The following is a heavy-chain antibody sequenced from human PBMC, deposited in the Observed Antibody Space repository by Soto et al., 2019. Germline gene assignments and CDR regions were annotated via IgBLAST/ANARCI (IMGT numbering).Heavy chain of an antibody. CDR2: ISSSGGST. V-gene: IGHV3-23*01. CDR1: GFTFSSYG. D-gene: IGHD6-6*01. J-gene: IGHJ4*02. Sequence: EVQLLESGGTLVQPGGSLRLSCAASGFTFSSYGMSWVRQAPGKGLEWVSAISSSGGSTYYADSVKGRFTFSRDNSKNTLYLQMNSPRAEDTAVYYCAKGSCSSGYSTWGQGTLVTVSS. CDR3: AKGSCSSGYST.